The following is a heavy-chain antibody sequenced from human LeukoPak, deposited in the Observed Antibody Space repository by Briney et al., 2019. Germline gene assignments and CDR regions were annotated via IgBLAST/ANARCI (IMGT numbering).Heavy chain of an antibody. CDR1: GESMIGHY. D-gene: IGHD3-10*01. V-gene: IGHV4-34*01. J-gene: IGHJ4*02. CDR3: ARATASGSGRAYDH. CDR2: IHHSGGT. Sequence: PSETLSLTCAVYGESMIGHYWTWIRQPPGKRLEWTGEIHHSGGTNSNPSLKNRVTMSIDMSKNQFSLKLNSVTAADTAVYYCARATASGSGRAYDHWAQGNLVLVSS.